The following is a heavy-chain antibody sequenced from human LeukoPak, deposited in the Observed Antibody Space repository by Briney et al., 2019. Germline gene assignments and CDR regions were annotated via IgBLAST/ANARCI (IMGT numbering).Heavy chain of an antibody. D-gene: IGHD2-2*01. V-gene: IGHV1-18*01. CDR2: ISAYNGNT. CDR3: AREREDIVVVPAAPGFSYYYYMDV. J-gene: IGHJ6*03. Sequence: ASVKVSCKASGYTFTSYGISWVRQAPGQGLEWMGWISAYNGNTNYAQKLQGRVTMTTDTSTSTAYMELRSLRSDDTAVYYCAREREDIVVVPAAPGFSYYYYMDVWGKGTTVTVSS. CDR1: GYTFTSYG.